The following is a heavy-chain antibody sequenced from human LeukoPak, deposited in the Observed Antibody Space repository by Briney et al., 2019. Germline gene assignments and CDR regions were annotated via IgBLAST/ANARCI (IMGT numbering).Heavy chain of an antibody. CDR3: ARDESEWPLDY. CDR2: ISTYNDNT. Sequence: ASVKVSCKASGYTFTSYGISWVRQAPGQGLEWMGWISTYNDNTNYAQKLQGRVTMTTDTSTSTAYMELRSLRSDDTAVYYCARDESEWPLDYWGQGTLVTVSS. CDR1: GYTFTSYG. V-gene: IGHV1-18*01. D-gene: IGHD3-3*01. J-gene: IGHJ4*02.